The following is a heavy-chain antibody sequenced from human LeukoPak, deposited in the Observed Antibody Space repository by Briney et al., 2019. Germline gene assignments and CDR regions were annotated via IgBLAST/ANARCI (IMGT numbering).Heavy chain of an antibody. J-gene: IGHJ4*02. CDR3: ARMWVMGRAPGSLDY. Sequence: GGSLRLSCAASGFTVSSNYMTWVRQTPRRGLEWVSLIYSDGVTYYADSVRGRFTISRDNSKNTLYLQMHSLRAEDTAVYYCARMWVMGRAPGSLDYWGQGTLVTVSS. D-gene: IGHD2-8*01. CDR2: IYSDGVT. V-gene: IGHV3-53*01. CDR1: GFTVSSNY.